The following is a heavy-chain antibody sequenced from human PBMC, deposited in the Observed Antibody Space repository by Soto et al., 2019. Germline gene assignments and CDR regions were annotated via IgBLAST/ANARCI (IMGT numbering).Heavy chain of an antibody. D-gene: IGHD2-21*02. Sequence: ASVKVSCKASGYTFTSYGISWVRQAPGQGLEWMGWISAYNGNTNYAQKLQGRVTMTTDTSTSTAYMELRSLRSDDTAVYYCARSGCGGDCYSAYYYGMDVWGQGTTVTVSS. V-gene: IGHV1-18*01. CDR2: ISAYNGNT. CDR3: ARSGCGGDCYSAYYYGMDV. J-gene: IGHJ6*02. CDR1: GYTFTSYG.